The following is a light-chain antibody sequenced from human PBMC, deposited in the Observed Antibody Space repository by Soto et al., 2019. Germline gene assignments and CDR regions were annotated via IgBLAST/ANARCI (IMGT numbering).Light chain of an antibody. CDR2: DVT. CDR1: SSDFGANNY. Sequence: QSALTQPRSVSGSPGQSVTISCTGTSSDFGANNYVSWYQQHPGKAPKLMIFDVTKRPSGVPDRFSGSKSGNTASLTISGLQAEDEADYYCCSSAVSHTYVFGTGTKLNVL. J-gene: IGLJ1*01. CDR3: CSSAVSHTYV. V-gene: IGLV2-11*01.